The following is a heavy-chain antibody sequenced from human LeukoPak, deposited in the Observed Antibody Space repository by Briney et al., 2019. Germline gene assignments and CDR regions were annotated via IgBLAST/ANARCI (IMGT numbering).Heavy chain of an antibody. CDR3: ARRREYYFDY. CDR1: GGSFSGYY. V-gene: IGHV4-34*01. J-gene: IGHJ4*02. D-gene: IGHD3-10*01. Sequence: PSETLSLTCAVYGGSFSGYYWTWIRQPPGKGLEWIGEINHSRSTNYNPSLKSRVTISVDTSKNQFSLKLSSVTAADTAVYYCARRREYYFDYWGQGTLVTVSS. CDR2: INHSRST.